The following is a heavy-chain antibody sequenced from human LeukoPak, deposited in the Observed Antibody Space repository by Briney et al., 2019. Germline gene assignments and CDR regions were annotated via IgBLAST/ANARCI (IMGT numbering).Heavy chain of an antibody. D-gene: IGHD6-13*01. CDR2: ISYDGSNK. CDR1: GFTFSSYA. V-gene: IGHV3-30-3*01. CDR3: ARAPGIGRSYYYYGMDV. Sequence: GGSLRLSCAASGFTFSSYAMPWVRQAPGKGLEWVAVISYDGSNKYYADSVKGRFTISRDNSKNTLYLQMNSLRAEDTAVYYCARAPGIGRSYYYYGMDVWGQGTTVTVSS. J-gene: IGHJ6*02.